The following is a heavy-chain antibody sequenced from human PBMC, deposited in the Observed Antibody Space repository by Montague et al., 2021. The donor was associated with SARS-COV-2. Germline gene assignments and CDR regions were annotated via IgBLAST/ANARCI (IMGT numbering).Heavy chain of an antibody. CDR1: GGSISNYY. D-gene: IGHD6-25*01. CDR2: INYSGST. CDR3: ARRGRRSYYFGLDV. J-gene: IGHJ6*02. Sequence: SETLSLTCTVSGGSISNYYWSWIRQPPGRGLEWIGYINYSGSTNYNPSLKSRVTISVDTSKNQFSLRLSSVTAADTAVYYCARRGRRSYYFGLDVWGQGTLVTVSS. V-gene: IGHV4-59*12.